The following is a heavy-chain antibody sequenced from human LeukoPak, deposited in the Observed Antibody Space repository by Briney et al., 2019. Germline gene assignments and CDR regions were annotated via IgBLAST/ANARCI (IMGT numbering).Heavy chain of an antibody. CDR2: ISYDGSNK. V-gene: IGHV3-30*19. CDR1: GITFSSYG. CDR3: ARDRSVITMVRGVILDY. Sequence: GGSLRLSCAASGITFSSYGMHWVRQAPGKGLEWVAVISYDGSNKYYADSVKGRFTISRDNSKNTLYLQMNSLRAEDTAVYYCARDRSVITMVRGVILDYWGQGTLVTVSS. J-gene: IGHJ4*02. D-gene: IGHD3-10*01.